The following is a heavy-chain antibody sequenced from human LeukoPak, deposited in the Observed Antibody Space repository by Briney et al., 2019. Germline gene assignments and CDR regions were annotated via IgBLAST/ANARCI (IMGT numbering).Heavy chain of an antibody. CDR3: ARVPHCTSTSCYVGGYHMDV. Sequence: SQTLSLICTVSGYSLSSGYYWGWIRHPPGKGLEWIGSLDHSGSTHDNASLKSRVTVSVDTSKNQFSLKLSSVTAADTAVYYCARVPHCTSTSCYVGGYHMDVWGKGTTVTVSS. J-gene: IGHJ6*03. V-gene: IGHV4-38-2*02. CDR1: GYSLSSGYY. CDR2: LDHSGST. D-gene: IGHD2-2*01.